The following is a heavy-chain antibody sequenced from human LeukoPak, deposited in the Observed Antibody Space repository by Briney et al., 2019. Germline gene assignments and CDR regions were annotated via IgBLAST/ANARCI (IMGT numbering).Heavy chain of an antibody. CDR2: IRYDGSNK. Sequence: PGGSLRLSCAASGFTFSSYGMHWVRQAPGKGLEWVAFIRYDGSNKYYADSVKGRFTISRDNSKNTLYLQMNSLRAEDTAVYYCAKDHSSGFHHFDYWGQGTLVTVSS. D-gene: IGHD6-19*01. J-gene: IGHJ4*02. CDR3: AKDHSSGFHHFDY. CDR1: GFTFSSYG. V-gene: IGHV3-30*02.